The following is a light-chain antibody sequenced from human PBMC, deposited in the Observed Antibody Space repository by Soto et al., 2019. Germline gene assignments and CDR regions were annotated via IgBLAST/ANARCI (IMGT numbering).Light chain of an antibody. CDR1: QDIRKF. V-gene: IGKV1-33*01. Sequence: DIEMTQSPSSLSASVGDRVTITCQASQDIRKFLNWFQQRPGAAPKLLIYDASNLETGVPSRFSAGGSGPHFTFTITSLQPEDTGTYFCQQYDNLPYTFAQGTKVEI. CDR3: QQYDNLPYT. CDR2: DAS. J-gene: IGKJ2*01.